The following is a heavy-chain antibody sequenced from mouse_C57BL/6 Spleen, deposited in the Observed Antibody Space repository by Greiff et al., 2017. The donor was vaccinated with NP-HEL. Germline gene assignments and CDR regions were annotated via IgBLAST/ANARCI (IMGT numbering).Heavy chain of an antibody. J-gene: IGHJ2*01. CDR1: GYTFTSYW. CDR2: IDPSDSYT. V-gene: IGHV1-69*01. D-gene: IGHD1-1*01. CDR3: ARGAYGRDY. Sequence: QVQLQQPGAELVMPGASVKLSCKASGYTFTSYWMHWVKQRPGQGLEWIGEIDPSDSYTNYNQKFKGKSTLTVDKSSSTAYMQLSSLTSEDSAVYYCARGAYGRDYWGQGTTLTVSS.